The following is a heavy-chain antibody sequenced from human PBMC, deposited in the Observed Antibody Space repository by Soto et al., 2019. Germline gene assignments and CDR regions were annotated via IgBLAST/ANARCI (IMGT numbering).Heavy chain of an antibody. Sequence: PGGSLRLSCAASGFTFSSYGMHWVRQAPGKGLEWVAVIWYDGSNKYYADSVKGRFTISRDNSKNTLYLQMNSLRAEDTAVYYCARESIAVAGNAFDIWGQGTMVTV. J-gene: IGHJ3*02. V-gene: IGHV3-33*01. CDR3: ARESIAVAGNAFDI. CDR1: GFTFSSYG. CDR2: IWYDGSNK. D-gene: IGHD6-19*01.